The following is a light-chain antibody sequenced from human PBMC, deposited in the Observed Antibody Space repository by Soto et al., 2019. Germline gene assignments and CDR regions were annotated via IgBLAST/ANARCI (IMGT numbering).Light chain of an antibody. CDR2: AES. V-gene: IGKV3-20*01. Sequence: DIVLTQSPGTMSLAPGQRATLSGRASQSVRNNYLAWYQQRPGQAPRIIIYAESSRATGIQDRFSGSGSGTDFTLKISRMEPEDFAVYYCKPYGTSHRTFGKWTQLDLK. CDR1: QSVRNNY. CDR3: KPYGTSHRT. J-gene: IGKJ1*01.